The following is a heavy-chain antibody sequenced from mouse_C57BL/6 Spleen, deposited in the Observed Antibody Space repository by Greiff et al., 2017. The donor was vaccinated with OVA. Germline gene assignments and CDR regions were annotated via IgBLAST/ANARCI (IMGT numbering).Heavy chain of an antibody. CDR1: GYTFTDHT. CDR2: IYPRDGST. CDR3: ERSRHPTAKAKWFAY. J-gene: IGHJ3*01. Sequence: QVQLKQSDAELVKPGASVKISCKVSGYTFTDHTIHWMKQRPEQGLEWIGYIYPRDGSTKYNEKFKGKATLTADKSSSTAYMQLNSLTTEASADYFCERSRHPTAKAKWFAYWGQGTLVTVSA. D-gene: IGHD1-2*01. V-gene: IGHV1-78*01.